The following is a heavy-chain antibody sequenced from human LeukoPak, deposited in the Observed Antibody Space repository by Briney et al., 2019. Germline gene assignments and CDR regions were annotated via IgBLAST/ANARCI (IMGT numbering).Heavy chain of an antibody. CDR2: IDTIGATT. CDR3: AKANGIFGAYYYYGMDV. V-gene: IGHV3-23*01. CDR1: GFTFSSHA. Sequence: GGSLRLSCAASGFTFSSHAMSWVRQAPGKGLKGVSTIDTIGATTSYTDSVKGRFTISRDNAKNSLYLQMNSLRAEDTALYYCAKANGIFGAYYYYGMDVWGQGTTVTVSS. J-gene: IGHJ6*02. D-gene: IGHD2-8*01.